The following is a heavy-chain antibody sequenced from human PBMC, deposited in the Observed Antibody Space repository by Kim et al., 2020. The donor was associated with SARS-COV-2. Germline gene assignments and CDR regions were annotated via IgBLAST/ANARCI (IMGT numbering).Heavy chain of an antibody. CDR2: IYYSGS. CDR1: GDSVRSSTYF. Sequence: SETLSLTCSVSGDSVRSSTYFWTWIRQPPGKGLEWIGTIYYSGSKYNPSLKSRVTISKDTSKNHLSLKLSSVTATDTAIYYCAKHVGLFYSRYYYGMDVWGQGTTVTVSS. J-gene: IGHJ6*02. V-gene: IGHV4-39*01. CDR3: AKHVGLFYSRYYYGMDV. D-gene: IGHD2-15*01.